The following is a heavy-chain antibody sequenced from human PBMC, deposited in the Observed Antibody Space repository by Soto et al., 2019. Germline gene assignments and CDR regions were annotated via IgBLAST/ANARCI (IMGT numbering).Heavy chain of an antibody. CDR2: INTYNGNT. D-gene: IGHD3-16*01. Sequence: QVQLVQSGAEVKKPGASVKVSCKASGYTFTNYGISWVRQAPGQGLEWMGWINTYNGNTNYAQKLQGRVTMTTDTSTSPAYMELRSLGSADTAVYYCARDWFGVDYWGQGTLVTVSS. V-gene: IGHV1-18*01. CDR1: GYTFTNYG. J-gene: IGHJ4*02. CDR3: ARDWFGVDY.